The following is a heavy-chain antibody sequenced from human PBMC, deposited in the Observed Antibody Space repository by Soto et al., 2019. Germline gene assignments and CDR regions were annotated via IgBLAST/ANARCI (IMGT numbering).Heavy chain of an antibody. CDR1: GFTFSSYS. V-gene: IGHV3-21*01. D-gene: IGHD3-16*01. CDR2: ISSSSSYI. J-gene: IGHJ3*02. Sequence: EVQLVESGGGLVKPGGSLRLSCAASGFTFSSYSMNWARQAPGKGLEWVLSISSSSSYIYYADSVKGRFTISRDNAKNSLYLQMNSLRAEDTAVYYCARDQDYIWGSGAFDIWGQGTMVTVSS. CDR3: ARDQDYIWGSGAFDI.